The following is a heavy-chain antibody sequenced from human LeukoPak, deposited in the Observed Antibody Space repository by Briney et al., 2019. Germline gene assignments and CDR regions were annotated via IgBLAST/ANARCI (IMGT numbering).Heavy chain of an antibody. Sequence: TPGESLKISCKGSGYSFSNYWIGWVRQMPGKGLEWVGIILPGNSDTRYSPSFQGQVTMSADKSISTAYLQWSSLKAADTAMYYCARQYYDILTDPNYFDSWGLGTLVTVSS. CDR2: ILPGNSDT. CDR1: GYSFSNYW. V-gene: IGHV5-51*01. J-gene: IGHJ4*02. D-gene: IGHD3-9*01. CDR3: ARQYYDILTDPNYFDS.